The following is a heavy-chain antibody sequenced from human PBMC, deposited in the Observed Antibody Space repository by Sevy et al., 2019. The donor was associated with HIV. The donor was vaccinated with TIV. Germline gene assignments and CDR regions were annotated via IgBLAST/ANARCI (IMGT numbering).Heavy chain of an antibody. V-gene: IGHV1-2*06. Sequence: ASVKVSCKASGYTFTGYYMHWVRQAPGQGLEWMGRINPNSGGTNYAQKFQGRVTRTRDTSISTAYMELSRLRSDDTAVYYCARNDYSNYDHGMDVWGQGTTVTVSS. CDR2: INPNSGGT. CDR1: GYTFTGYY. J-gene: IGHJ6*02. D-gene: IGHD4-4*01. CDR3: ARNDYSNYDHGMDV.